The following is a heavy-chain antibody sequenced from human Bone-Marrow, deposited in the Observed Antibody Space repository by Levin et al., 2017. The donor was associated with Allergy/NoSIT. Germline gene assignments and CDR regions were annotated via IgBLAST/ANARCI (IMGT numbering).Heavy chain of an antibody. CDR1: GGTFSSYA. D-gene: IGHD4-17*01. V-gene: IGHV1-69*01. CDR3: ARDQHGHGDYVRYYYGMDV. Sequence: KISCKASGGTFSSYAISWVRQAPGQGLEWMGGIIPIFGTANYAQKFQGRVTITADESTSTAYMELSSLRSEDTAVYYCARDQHGHGDYVRYYYGMDVWGQGTTVTVSS. CDR2: IIPIFGTA. J-gene: IGHJ6*02.